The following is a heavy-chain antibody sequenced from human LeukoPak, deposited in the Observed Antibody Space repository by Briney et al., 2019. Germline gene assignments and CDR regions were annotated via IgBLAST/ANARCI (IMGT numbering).Heavy chain of an antibody. V-gene: IGHV3-7*01. D-gene: IGHD6-13*01. CDR1: GLSVSGYW. CDR3: AREWQGGIAAAGTRIEGDY. CDR2: IKQDGSEK. J-gene: IGHJ4*02. Sequence: GGSLRLSCAVSGLSVSGYWLTWVRKAPGKGLEGLANIKQDGSEKNYVDSVKGRFTISRDNAENSLFLQMNSLRVEDTAVYYCAREWQGGIAAAGTRIEGDYWGQGTLVAVSS.